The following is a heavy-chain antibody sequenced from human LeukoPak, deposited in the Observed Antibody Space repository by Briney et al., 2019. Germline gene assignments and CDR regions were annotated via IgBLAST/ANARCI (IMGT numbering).Heavy chain of an antibody. CDR1: GGTFSSYT. CDR3: AKDSPYPPSIHDY. D-gene: IGHD2-21*01. V-gene: IGHV1-69*13. CDR2: IIPVFGTA. J-gene: IGHJ4*02. Sequence: SVKVSCKASGGTFSSYTINWVRQAPGQGLEWMGGIIPVFGTANYVQKFQGRVTITADESTSTAYMELSSLRSEDTAVYYCAKDSPYPPSIHDYWGQGTLVTVSS.